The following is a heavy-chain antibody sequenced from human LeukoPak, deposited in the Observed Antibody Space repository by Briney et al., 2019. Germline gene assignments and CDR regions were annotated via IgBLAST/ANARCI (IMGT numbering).Heavy chain of an antibody. CDR3: ARDPPVVVPAAMAIGYFDY. CDR2: ISSSSYI. CDR1: GFTFSSYS. J-gene: IGHJ4*02. V-gene: IGHV3-21*01. D-gene: IGHD2-2*01. Sequence: GGSLRLSCAASGFTFSSYSMNWVRQAPGKGLEWVSSISSSSYIYYADSVKGRFTISRDNAKNSLYLQMNSLRAEDTAVYYCARDPPVVVPAAMAIGYFDYWGEGTLVTVSS.